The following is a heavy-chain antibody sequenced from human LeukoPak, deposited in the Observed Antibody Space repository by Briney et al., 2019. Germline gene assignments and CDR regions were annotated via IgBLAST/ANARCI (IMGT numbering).Heavy chain of an antibody. CDR1: GFTFSSYV. V-gene: IGHV3-23*01. J-gene: IGHJ4*02. CDR3: AKARQGHFDY. Sequence: GGSLRLSCAASGFTFSSYVMSWVRQAPGKGLEWVSTISGGGNSTCYADSVKGRFTISRDNSKNTLYLQMNSLRAEDTAIYYCAKARQGHFDYWGQGTLVTVSS. CDR2: ISGGGNST.